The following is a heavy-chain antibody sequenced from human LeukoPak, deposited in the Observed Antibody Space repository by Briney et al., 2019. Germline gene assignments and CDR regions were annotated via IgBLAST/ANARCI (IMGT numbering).Heavy chain of an antibody. CDR3: TSKPRGESRPFDY. CDR2: INVANGDT. V-gene: IGHV1-3*01. CDR1: GYTFTAHA. Sequence: ASVKVSCKASGYTFTAHAVHWVRQAPGQRLEWMGWINVANGDTGYSQKFQDRVTITRDTSASTGYMEMNSLISEDTAVYYCTSKPRGESRPFDYWGQGTWSPSPQ. J-gene: IGHJ4*02. D-gene: IGHD3-16*01.